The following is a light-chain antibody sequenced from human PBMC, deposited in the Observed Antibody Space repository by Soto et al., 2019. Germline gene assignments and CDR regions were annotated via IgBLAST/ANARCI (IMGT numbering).Light chain of an antibody. CDR2: DVS. CDR1: QSVGSNY. V-gene: IGKV3D-20*02. CDR3: QQYNNWPRT. Sequence: EILLTQSPGTLSLSPGERATLSCRASQSVGSNYLAWYQQMPGEARRLLIYDVSSRATGIPARFSGSGSGTECTLTIIRLQSEDFAVYYGQQYNNWPRTFGQGTKV. J-gene: IGKJ1*01.